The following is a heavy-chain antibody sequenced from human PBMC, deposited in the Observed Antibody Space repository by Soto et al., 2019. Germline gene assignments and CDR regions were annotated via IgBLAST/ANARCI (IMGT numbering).Heavy chain of an antibody. V-gene: IGHV6-1*01. Sequence: SQTLSLTCAISGDSVSSNSAAWNWIRQSPSRGLEWLGRTYYRSKWYNDYAVSVKSRITINPDTSKNQFSLQLNSVTPEDTAVYYCAKQYGLRFLEWSPTGDWFDPWGQGTMVTVSS. CDR3: AKQYGLRFLEWSPTGDWFDP. J-gene: IGHJ5*02. D-gene: IGHD3-3*01. CDR1: GDSVSSNSAA. CDR2: TYYRSKWYN.